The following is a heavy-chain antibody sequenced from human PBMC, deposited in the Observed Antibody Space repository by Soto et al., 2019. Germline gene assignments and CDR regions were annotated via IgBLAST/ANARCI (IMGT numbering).Heavy chain of an antibody. CDR3: ARHDDYSNYYYYYYGMDV. V-gene: IGHV5-51*01. CDR1: GYSFTSYW. Sequence: PGESLKISCKGSGYSFTSYWIGWVRQMPGKGLEWMGIIYPGDSDTRYSPSFQGQVTISADKSISTAYLQWSSLKASDTAMYYCARHDDYSNYYYYYYGMDVSGQGTTVTVYS. D-gene: IGHD4-4*01. J-gene: IGHJ6*02. CDR2: IYPGDSDT.